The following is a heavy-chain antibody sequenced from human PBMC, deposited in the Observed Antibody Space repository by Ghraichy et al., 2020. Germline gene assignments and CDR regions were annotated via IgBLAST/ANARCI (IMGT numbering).Heavy chain of an antibody. CDR2: IYYSGST. CDR1: GGSISSYY. D-gene: IGHD3-22*01. V-gene: IGHV4-59*08. CDR3: ARLGFYYDSSGYSYYGIDV. J-gene: IGHJ6*02. Sequence: SETLSLTCTVSGGSISSYYWSWIRKPPGKGLEWIGYIYYSGSTNYNPSLKSRVTISVDTSKAQFSLKLSSVTAADTAVYYCARLGFYYDSSGYSYYGIDVWGQGTTVTVSS.